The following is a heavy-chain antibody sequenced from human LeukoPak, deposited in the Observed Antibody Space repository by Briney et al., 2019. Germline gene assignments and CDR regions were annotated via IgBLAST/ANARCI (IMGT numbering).Heavy chain of an antibody. CDR2: IRYDGSNK. J-gene: IGHJ6*03. CDR1: GFTFSSYG. V-gene: IGHV3-30*02. Sequence: GGSLRLSCAASGFTFSSYGMHWVRQAPGKGLEWVAFIRYDGSNKYYADSVKGRFTISRDNSKNTLYLQMNSLRAEDTAVYYCAKDNSPILRYFDWLSQPPNYYYYMDVWGKGTTVTISS. CDR3: AKDNSPILRYFDWLSQPPNYYYYMDV. D-gene: IGHD3-9*01.